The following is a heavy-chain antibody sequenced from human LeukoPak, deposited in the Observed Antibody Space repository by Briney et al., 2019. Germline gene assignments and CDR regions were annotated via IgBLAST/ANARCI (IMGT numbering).Heavy chain of an antibody. CDR3: ARGGLAAGTYYYYYGMDV. J-gene: IGHJ6*02. D-gene: IGHD6-13*01. V-gene: IGHV4-4*02. CDR2: IYHSGNT. Sequence: SETLSLTCAVSGGSISSGNWWSWVRQPPGKGLEWIGEIYHSGNTNYNPSLKSRVTISVDKSKNQFSLNLRSVTAADTAVYFCARGGLAAGTYYYYYGMDVWGQGTTDTVSS. CDR1: GGSISSGNW.